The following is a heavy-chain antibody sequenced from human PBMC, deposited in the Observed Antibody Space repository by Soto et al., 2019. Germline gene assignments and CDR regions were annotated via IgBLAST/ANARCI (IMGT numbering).Heavy chain of an antibody. Sequence: QVQLVQSGAEVKKPGFSVKVSCKASGGTFSSYTISWVRQAPGQGLEWMGRIIPILGIANYAQKFQGRVTITADKSTSTAYMELSSLRSEDTAVYYCAPIGGGWYFDLWGRGTLVTVSS. CDR1: GGTFSSYT. J-gene: IGHJ2*01. D-gene: IGHD3-16*01. CDR3: APIGGGWYFDL. V-gene: IGHV1-69*02. CDR2: IIPILGIA.